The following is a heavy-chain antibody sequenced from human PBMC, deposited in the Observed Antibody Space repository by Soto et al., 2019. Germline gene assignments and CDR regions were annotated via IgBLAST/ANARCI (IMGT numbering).Heavy chain of an antibody. Sequence: PSETLSLTCTFSGGSIVTFYWSWLRQPPGKGLEWIGNIYYSGSTNYNPPLKSRVTISVDTSKNQFSLKLSSVTAADTAVYYCAREGGGVSPRTAHFDYWGQGTLVTVSS. D-gene: IGHD3-10*01. CDR2: IYYSGST. CDR1: GGSIVTFY. J-gene: IGHJ4*02. CDR3: AREGGGVSPRTAHFDY. V-gene: IGHV4-59*12.